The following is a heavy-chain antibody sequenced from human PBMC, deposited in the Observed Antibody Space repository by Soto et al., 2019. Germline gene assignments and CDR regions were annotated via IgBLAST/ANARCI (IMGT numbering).Heavy chain of an antibody. CDR3: ARVFVEWFDY. V-gene: IGHV3-11*06. J-gene: IGHJ5*01. D-gene: IGHD3-9*01. CDR2: ISSGGDHT. Sequence: QVQLVESGGGLVKPGGSLRLSCAASGFTFSDYYMTWIRQAPGKGLEWISYISSGGDHTTYADSVKGRFTISRDNAKNSLYLQMNSLRAEDTAVYYCARVFVEWFDYWGQGSLVTVSS. CDR1: GFTFSDYY.